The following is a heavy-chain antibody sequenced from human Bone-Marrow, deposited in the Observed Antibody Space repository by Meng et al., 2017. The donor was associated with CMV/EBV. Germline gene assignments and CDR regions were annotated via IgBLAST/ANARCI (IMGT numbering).Heavy chain of an antibody. J-gene: IGHJ5*02. V-gene: IGHV4-39*01. Sequence: WVRQAPGKGLEWIGNIYYSGSAYYNPSLESRITISVDTSKNQFSLKLSSVTAADTALYYCARQDLVLVPYAMSWLDPWGQGTLVTVSS. D-gene: IGHD2-2*01. CDR2: IYYSGSA. CDR3: ARQDLVLVPYAMSWLDP.